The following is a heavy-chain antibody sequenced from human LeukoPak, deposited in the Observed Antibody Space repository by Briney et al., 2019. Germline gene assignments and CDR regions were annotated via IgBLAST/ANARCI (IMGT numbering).Heavy chain of an antibody. V-gene: IGHV3-33*01. D-gene: IGHD2-21*02. Sequence: GGSLRLSCAASGFTFSSYGMHWVRQAPGKGLEWVAVIWYDGSNKYYADSAKGRFTISRDNSKNTLYLQMNSLRAEDTAVYYCARNTYCGGDCYWFDYWGQGTLVTVSS. CDR2: IWYDGSNK. CDR3: ARNTYCGGDCYWFDY. CDR1: GFTFSSYG. J-gene: IGHJ4*02.